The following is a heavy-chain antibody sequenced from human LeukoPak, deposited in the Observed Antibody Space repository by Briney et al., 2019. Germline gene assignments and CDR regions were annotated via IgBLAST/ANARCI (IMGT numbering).Heavy chain of an antibody. CDR1: GYSISSGYY. J-gene: IGHJ4*02. CDR2: IYHSGST. D-gene: IGHD2-21*01. Sequence: PSGTLSLTCAVSGYSISSGYYWGWIRQPPGKGLEWIGSIYHSGSTYYNPSLKSRVTISVDTSKNQFSLKLSSVTAADTAVYYCASRDCGGDCYYQIDYWGQGTLVTVSS. V-gene: IGHV4-38-2*01. CDR3: ASRDCGGDCYYQIDY.